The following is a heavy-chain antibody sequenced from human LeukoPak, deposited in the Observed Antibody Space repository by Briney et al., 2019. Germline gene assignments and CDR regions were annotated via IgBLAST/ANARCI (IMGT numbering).Heavy chain of an antibody. Sequence: KPSETLSLTCTVSGGSISSYYWSWLRQPPGKGLEWIGYIYYSGSTNYNPSLKSRVTISVDTSKNQFSLKLSSVTAADTAVYYCARGAPTGYWGQGTLVTVSS. V-gene: IGHV4-59*01. CDR2: IYYSGST. CDR3: ARGAPTGY. CDR1: GGSISSYY. J-gene: IGHJ4*02.